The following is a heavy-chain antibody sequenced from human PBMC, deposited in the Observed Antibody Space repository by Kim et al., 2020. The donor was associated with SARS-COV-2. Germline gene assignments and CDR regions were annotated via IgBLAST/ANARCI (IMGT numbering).Heavy chain of an antibody. V-gene: IGHV3-74*01. CDR3: VRGSGNFGYGMGV. J-gene: IGHJ6*02. Sequence: GGSLRLSCAASGFTFSSFWMHWVRQAPGTGLMWVSRINNVGSATIYADSVKGRFTISRDNPKSTLYLQMNSLRAEDTAVYYCVRGSGNFGYGMGVWGQGTTVTVSS. D-gene: IGHD1-26*01. CDR2: INNVGSAT. CDR1: GFTFSSFW.